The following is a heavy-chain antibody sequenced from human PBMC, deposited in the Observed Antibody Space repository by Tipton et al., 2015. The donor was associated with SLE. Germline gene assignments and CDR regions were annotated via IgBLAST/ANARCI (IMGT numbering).Heavy chain of an antibody. CDR3: TTYVCGGDCYSHGY. CDR2: ISYDGSNK. Sequence: SLRLSCAASGFTFSSYAMHWVRQAPGKGLEWVAVISYDGSNKYYADSVKGRFTISRDNSKNTLYLQMNSLKTEDTAVYYCTTYVCGGDCYSHGYWGQGTLVTVSS. J-gene: IGHJ4*02. CDR1: GFTFSSYA. V-gene: IGHV3-30*04. D-gene: IGHD2-21*01.